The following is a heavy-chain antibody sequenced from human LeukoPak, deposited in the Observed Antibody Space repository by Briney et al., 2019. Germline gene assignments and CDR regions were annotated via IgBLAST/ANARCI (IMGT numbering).Heavy chain of an antibody. CDR3: ARGVGLAWYFDL. J-gene: IGHJ2*01. V-gene: IGHV1-46*01. CDR2: INPSGGST. CDR1: GYTFTSYY. Sequence: ASVTVTCKASGYTFTSYYMHWVRQAPGQGLEWMGIINPSGGSTSYAQKFQGRVTMTRDTSTSTVYMELSSLRSEDTAVYYCARGVGLAWYFDLWGRGTLVTVSS.